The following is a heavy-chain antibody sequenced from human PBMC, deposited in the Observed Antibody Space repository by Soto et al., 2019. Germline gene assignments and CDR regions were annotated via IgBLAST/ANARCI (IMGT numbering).Heavy chain of an antibody. Sequence: SLRLSCAASGFTFSSYSMNWVRQAPGKGLEWVSSISSSSSYIYYADSVKGRFTISRDNAKNSLYLQMNSLRAEDTAVYYCARDSPYYDILTGYYIPHYYFDYWGQGTLVTVSS. CDR3: ARDSPYYDILTGYYIPHYYFDY. CDR2: ISSSSSYI. J-gene: IGHJ4*02. D-gene: IGHD3-9*01. V-gene: IGHV3-21*01. CDR1: GFTFSSYS.